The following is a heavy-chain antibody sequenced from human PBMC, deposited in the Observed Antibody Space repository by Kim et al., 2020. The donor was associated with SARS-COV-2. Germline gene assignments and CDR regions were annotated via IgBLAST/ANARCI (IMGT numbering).Heavy chain of an antibody. Sequence: GGSLRLSCAASGFTFSSYAMSWVRQAPGKGLEWVSGIGGSGDITYYAEYVKGRFTISRDNSKNTLFLQMNSLRAEDTAVYYCAKGNGDYYYYGMDVWGQGTTVAVSS. D-gene: IGHD1-1*01. J-gene: IGHJ6*02. CDR3: AKGNGDYYYYGMDV. CDR2: IGGSGDIT. V-gene: IGHV3-23*01. CDR1: GFTFSSYA.